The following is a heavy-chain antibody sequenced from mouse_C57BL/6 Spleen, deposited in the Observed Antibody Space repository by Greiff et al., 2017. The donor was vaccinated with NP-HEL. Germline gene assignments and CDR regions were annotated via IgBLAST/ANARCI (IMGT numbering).Heavy chain of an antibody. Sequence: QVQLQQSGAELVRPGASVKLSCKASGYTFTDYYINWVKQRPGQGLEWIARIYPGSGNTYYNEKFKGKATLTAEKSSSTAYMQLSSLTSEDSAVYFCAREVGSSGSYAMDYWGQGTSVTVSS. J-gene: IGHJ4*01. CDR3: AREVGSSGSYAMDY. D-gene: IGHD3-2*02. V-gene: IGHV1-76*01. CDR1: GYTFTDYY. CDR2: IYPGSGNT.